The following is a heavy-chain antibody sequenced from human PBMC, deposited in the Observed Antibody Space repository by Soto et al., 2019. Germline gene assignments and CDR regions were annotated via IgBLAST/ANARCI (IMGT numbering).Heavy chain of an antibody. J-gene: IGHJ4*02. Sequence: QIQLVQSGAEVKKPGASVKVSCKASGYTFTSYGSSWVRQAPGQGLEWLGWISAYNGNRNYAQKVQGRVTMTTETSTNTADMEGRSLRSDDTAVYYCARDQVGATGAYWGQGTLVTVSS. V-gene: IGHV1-18*01. CDR2: ISAYNGNR. CDR3: ARDQVGATGAY. D-gene: IGHD1-26*01. CDR1: GYTFTSYG.